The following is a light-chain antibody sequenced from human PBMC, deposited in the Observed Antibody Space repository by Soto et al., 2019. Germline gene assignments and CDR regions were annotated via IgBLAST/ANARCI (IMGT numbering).Light chain of an antibody. CDR2: DAS. Sequence: DIQMTQSPSSLSASVGDRVTITCQASQDISNYLNWYQQKPGKAPKLLIYDASNLETGVPSRFSGSGSGTDFTFTISSLQPEDIATYYCQQYDNLPLIVGQGTRLEIK. CDR1: QDISNY. CDR3: QQYDNLPLI. J-gene: IGKJ5*01. V-gene: IGKV1-33*01.